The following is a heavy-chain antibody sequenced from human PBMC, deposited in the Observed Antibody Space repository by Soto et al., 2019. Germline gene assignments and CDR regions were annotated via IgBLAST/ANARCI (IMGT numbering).Heavy chain of an antibody. D-gene: IGHD6-19*01. CDR3: ARYFRGSGRYFFDY. V-gene: IGHV3-7*03. CDR2: INQDGGGT. CDR1: GFIFFSSF. J-gene: IGHJ4*02. Sequence: GGSLRLSCVASGFIFFSSFMGWVRQAPGKGLQWVANINQDGGGTYYVDSVEGRFTISRDNAKDSLYLQMNSLRGEDTAVYYCARYFRGSGRYFFDYWGQGTLVTVSS.